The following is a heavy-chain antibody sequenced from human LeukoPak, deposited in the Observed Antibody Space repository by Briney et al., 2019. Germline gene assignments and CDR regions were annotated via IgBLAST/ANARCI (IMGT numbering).Heavy chain of an antibody. V-gene: IGHV3-30-3*01. CDR1: GFTFSSYA. CDR3: ARDGSIAARPGAFDI. J-gene: IGHJ3*02. CDR2: ISYDGSNK. Sequence: PGRSLRLSCAASGFTFSSYAMHWVRQAPGKGLEWVAVISYDGSNKYYADSVKGRFTISGDNSKNTLYLQMNSLRAEDTAVYYCARDGSIAARPGAFDIWGQGTMVTVSS. D-gene: IGHD6-6*01.